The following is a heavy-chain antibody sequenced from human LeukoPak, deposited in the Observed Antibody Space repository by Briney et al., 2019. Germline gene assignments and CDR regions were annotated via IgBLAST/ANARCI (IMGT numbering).Heavy chain of an antibody. V-gene: IGHV3-48*03. D-gene: IGHD3-22*01. CDR1: GFAFSSYE. CDR3: ARESDLYDSSGYYWGYFDY. CDR2: ISSSGSTI. J-gene: IGHJ4*02. Sequence: GGSLRLSCAASGFAFSSYEMNWVRQAPGKGLEWVSYISSSGSTIYYADSVKGRFTISRDNAANTLFLQMNSLRAEDTAVYYCARESDLYDSSGYYWGYFDYWGQGTLVTVSS.